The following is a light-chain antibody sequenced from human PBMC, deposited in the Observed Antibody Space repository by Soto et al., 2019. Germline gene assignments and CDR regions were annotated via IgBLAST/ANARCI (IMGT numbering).Light chain of an antibody. J-gene: IGKJ2*01. Sequence: EIVLTQSPDTLSLSPGERATLSCRAGQRITWDYIAWYQQKPGQAPRLLIYGASTRATGIPDRSSGSGCETDFTPTISSLEPEDFAVYYCQHYGGAPYTFGQGTNLEIK. V-gene: IGKV3-20*01. CDR1: QRITWDY. CDR2: GAS. CDR3: QHYGGAPYT.